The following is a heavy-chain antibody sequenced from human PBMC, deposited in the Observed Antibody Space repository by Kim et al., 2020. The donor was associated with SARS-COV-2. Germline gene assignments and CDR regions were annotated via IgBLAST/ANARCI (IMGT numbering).Heavy chain of an antibody. CDR3: ARSPRSMGTPARLFDY. CDR2: INTNTGNP. Sequence: ASVKVSCKASGYTFTSYAMNWVRQAPGQGLEWMGWINTNTGNPTYAQGFTGRFVFSLDTSVSTAYLQISSLKAEDTAVYYCARSPRSMGTPARLFDYWGQGTLVTVSS. D-gene: IGHD7-27*01. V-gene: IGHV7-4-1*02. CDR1: GYTFTSYA. J-gene: IGHJ4*02.